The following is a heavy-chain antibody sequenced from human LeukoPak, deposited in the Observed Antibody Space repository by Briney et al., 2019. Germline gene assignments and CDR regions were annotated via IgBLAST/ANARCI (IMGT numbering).Heavy chain of an antibody. CDR1: GFTFSSYS. CDR3: ARDQFIAAAIPDY. D-gene: IGHD6-13*01. V-gene: IGHV3-48*04. Sequence: GGSLRLSCAASGFTFSSYSMNWVRQAPGKGLEWVPYISSSSSTIYYADSVKGRFTISRDNAKNSLYLQMNSLRAEDTAVYHCARDQFIAAAIPDYWGQGTLVTVSS. J-gene: IGHJ4*02. CDR2: ISSSSSTI.